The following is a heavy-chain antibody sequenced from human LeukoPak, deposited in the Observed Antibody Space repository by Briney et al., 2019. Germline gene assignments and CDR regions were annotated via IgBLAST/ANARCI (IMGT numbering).Heavy chain of an antibody. CDR3: ARVGWLTNREPFDY. CDR2: ISAYNGNT. Sequence: ASVKVSCKASGYTFTSYGISWVRQAPGQGLEWMGWISAYNGNTNYAQKLQGRVTMTTDTSTSTAYMELRSLRSDDTAVYYYARVGWLTNREPFDYWGQGTLVTVSS. V-gene: IGHV1-18*01. J-gene: IGHJ4*02. CDR1: GYTFTSYG. D-gene: IGHD1-14*01.